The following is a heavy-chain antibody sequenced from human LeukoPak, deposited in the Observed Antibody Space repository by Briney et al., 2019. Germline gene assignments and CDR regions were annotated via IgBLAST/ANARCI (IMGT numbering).Heavy chain of an antibody. CDR1: GDSISSYY. V-gene: IGHV4-59*06. CDR3: ARELGWFDP. J-gene: IGHJ5*02. D-gene: IGHD6-13*01. CDR2: IYYSGST. Sequence: SETLSLTCSVSGDSISSYYWSWIRQPPGKGLEWIGYIYYSGSTYYNPSLKSRVTISVDTSKNQFSLKLSSVTAADTAVYYCARELGWFDPWGQGTLVTVSS.